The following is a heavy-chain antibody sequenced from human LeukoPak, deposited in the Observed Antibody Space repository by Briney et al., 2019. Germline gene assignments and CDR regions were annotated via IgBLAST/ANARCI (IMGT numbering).Heavy chain of an antibody. J-gene: IGHJ4*02. D-gene: IGHD5-18*01. Sequence: MSSETLSLTCTVSGYSISSGYYWGWIRQPPGKGLEWIGSIYHSGSTYYNPSLKNRVTISVDTSKNQFSLRLSSVTAADTAVYYCARLRGYSYGYPDCWGQGTLVTVSS. V-gene: IGHV4-38-2*02. CDR1: GYSISSGYY. CDR3: ARLRGYSYGYPDC. CDR2: IYHSGST.